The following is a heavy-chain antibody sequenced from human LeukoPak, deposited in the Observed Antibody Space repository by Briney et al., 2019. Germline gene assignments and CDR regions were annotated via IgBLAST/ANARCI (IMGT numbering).Heavy chain of an antibody. V-gene: IGHV3-33*06. J-gene: IGHJ4*02. D-gene: IGHD1-26*01. CDR1: GFTFSSYG. CDR2: IWYDGSNK. Sequence: GGSLRLSCAASGFTFSSYGMHWVRQAPGKGLEWVAVIWYDGSNKYYADSVKGRFTISRDNSKNTLYLQMNSLRAEDTAVYYCAKTYSGSYPYYFDYWGQGTLVTVSP. CDR3: AKTYSGSYPYYFDY.